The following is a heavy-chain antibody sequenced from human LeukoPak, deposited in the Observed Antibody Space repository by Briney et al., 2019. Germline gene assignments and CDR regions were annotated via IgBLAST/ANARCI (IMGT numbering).Heavy chain of an antibody. J-gene: IGHJ4*02. D-gene: IGHD3-16*02. Sequence: ASVKVSCKVSGYTFTSYYMHWVRQAPGQGLEWMGIINPSGGSTSYAQKFQGRVTMTRDTSTSTVYMELSSLRSEDTAVYYCARDRLGDYDYVWGSYRFNYFDYWGQGTLVTVSS. CDR3: ARDRLGDYDYVWGSYRFNYFDY. CDR1: GYTFTSYY. CDR2: INPSGGST. V-gene: IGHV1-46*01.